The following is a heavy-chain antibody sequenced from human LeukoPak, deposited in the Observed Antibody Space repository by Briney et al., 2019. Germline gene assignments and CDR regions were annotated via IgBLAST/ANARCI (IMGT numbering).Heavy chain of an antibody. Sequence: PGASLRLSCAASGFTFSSYAMSWVRQAPGKGLEWVANIKQDGSEKYYVDSVKGRFTISRDNAKNSLYMQMNSLRAEDTAVYYCARASGEVWGSGYDRDTAMPKAAFDIWGQGTMVTVSS. D-gene: IGHD5-18*01. J-gene: IGHJ3*02. CDR1: GFTFSSYA. CDR3: ARASGEVWGSGYDRDTAMPKAAFDI. V-gene: IGHV3-7*03. CDR2: IKQDGSEK.